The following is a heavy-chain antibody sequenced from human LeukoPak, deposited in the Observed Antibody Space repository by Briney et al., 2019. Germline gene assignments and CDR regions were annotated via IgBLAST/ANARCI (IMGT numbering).Heavy chain of an antibody. Sequence: GSLRLSCAVYGGSFSGYYWSWIRQPPGKGLEWIGEINHSGSTNYNPSLKGRVTISVDTSKNQFSLKLSSVTAADTAVYYCARVGYSYGQDYWGQGTLVTVSS. D-gene: IGHD5-18*01. CDR1: GGSFSGYY. J-gene: IGHJ4*02. CDR2: INHSGST. V-gene: IGHV4-34*01. CDR3: ARVGYSYGQDY.